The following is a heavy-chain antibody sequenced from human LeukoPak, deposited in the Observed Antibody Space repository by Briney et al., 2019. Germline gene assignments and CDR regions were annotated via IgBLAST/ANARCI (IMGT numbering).Heavy chain of an antibody. V-gene: IGHV1-58*02. J-gene: IGHJ6*02. CDR2: IVVGSGNT. D-gene: IGHD3-3*01. CDR1: GFTFSSSA. Sequence: GASVKVSCKASGFTFSSSAMQWVRQARGQRLEWIGWIVVGSGNTNYAQKFQERVTITRDMSTSTAYMELRRLRSEDTAVYYCAADDLFRGVWGQGTTVTVS. CDR3: AADDLFRGV.